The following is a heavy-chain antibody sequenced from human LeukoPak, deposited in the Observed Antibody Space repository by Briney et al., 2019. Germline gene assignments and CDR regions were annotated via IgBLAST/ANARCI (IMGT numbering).Heavy chain of an antibody. CDR3: ARGQKGGGPLS. J-gene: IGHJ5*02. CDR1: GDSISSSNW. V-gene: IGHV4-4*02. Sequence: SETLSLTCAVSGDSISSSNWWSWVRQPPGKGLEWIGEIYPSGSTNYNPSLKSRVTISIDKSKNQFSLRLRSVTAADTAVYYCARGQKGGGPLSWGQGTLVTVSS. CDR2: IYPSGST. D-gene: IGHD2-15*01.